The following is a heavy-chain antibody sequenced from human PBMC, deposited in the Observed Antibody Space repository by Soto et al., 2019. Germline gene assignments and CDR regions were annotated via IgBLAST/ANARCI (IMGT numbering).Heavy chain of an antibody. D-gene: IGHD3-3*01. CDR3: ARLDTIFGSGEFDY. CDR2: IYPGDSDT. Sequence: GESLKISCNGSGYSFTSYWTGWVGQMPGKGLEWMGIIYPGDSDTRYSPSFQGQVTISADKSISTAYLQWSSLKASDTAMYYCARLDTIFGSGEFDYWGQGTLVTVSS. J-gene: IGHJ4*02. V-gene: IGHV5-51*01. CDR1: GYSFTSYW.